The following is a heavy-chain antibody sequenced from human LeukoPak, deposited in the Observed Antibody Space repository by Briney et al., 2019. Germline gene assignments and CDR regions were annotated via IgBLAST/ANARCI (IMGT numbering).Heavy chain of an antibody. CDR1: GFTFSDYA. CDR3: ATPQGDY. J-gene: IGHJ4*02. CDR2: ISASGGST. V-gene: IGHV3-23*01. Sequence: GGSLRLSCAASGFTFSDYAMSWVRQAPGKGLEWVSAISASGGSTYYADSVKGRFTISRDNSKNTLYLQMNSLGVEDTAVYYCATPQGDYWGQGTLVTVSS.